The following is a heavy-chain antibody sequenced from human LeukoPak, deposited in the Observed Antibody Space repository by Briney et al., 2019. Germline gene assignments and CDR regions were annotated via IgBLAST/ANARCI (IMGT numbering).Heavy chain of an antibody. J-gene: IGHJ4*02. CDR3: AKDFDSSGYEVDY. Sequence: SLRLSCAASGIPFDDYAMPWVRQAPGKGLEWVSGISWNSGSIGYADSVKGRFTISRDNAKNSLYLQMNSLRAEDTALYYCAKDFDSSGYEVDYWGQGTLVTVSS. V-gene: IGHV3-9*01. D-gene: IGHD3-22*01. CDR2: ISWNSGSI. CDR1: GIPFDDYA.